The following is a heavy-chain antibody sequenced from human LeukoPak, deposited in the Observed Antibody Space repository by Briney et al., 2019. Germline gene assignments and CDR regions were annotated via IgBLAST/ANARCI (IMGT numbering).Heavy chain of an antibody. V-gene: IGHV3-64*01. CDR1: GFTFGSYA. CDR3: ARVGKTSSAY. Sequence: GGSLRLSCAASGFTFGSYAMHWVRQAPGKGLEYVSAISSTGTSTYYANSVKGGFTISRDNSKNTLYLQMGSLRGEDMAVYYCARVGKTSSAYWGQGTLVTVSS. J-gene: IGHJ4*02. CDR2: ISSTGTST.